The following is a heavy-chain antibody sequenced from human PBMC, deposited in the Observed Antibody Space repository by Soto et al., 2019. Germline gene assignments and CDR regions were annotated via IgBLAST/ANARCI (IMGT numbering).Heavy chain of an antibody. V-gene: IGHV3-23*01. Sequence: GGSLRLSCAAPGFTFSSYAMSWVRQAPGKGLEWVSAISGSGGSTYYADSVKGRFTISRDNSKNTLYLQMNSLRAEDTAVYYCAKDPAVYYYYGMDVWGQGTTVTVSS. J-gene: IGHJ6*02. CDR1: GFTFSSYA. CDR2: ISGSGGST. D-gene: IGHD2-2*01. CDR3: AKDPAVYYYYGMDV.